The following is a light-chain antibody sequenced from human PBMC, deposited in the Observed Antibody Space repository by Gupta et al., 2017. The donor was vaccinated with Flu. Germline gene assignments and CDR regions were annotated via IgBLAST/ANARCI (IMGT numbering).Light chain of an antibody. CDR2: DVS. CDR1: SSDVGGYDY. V-gene: IGLV2-14*03. Sequence: TSSDVGGYDYVSWYQQYPGKAPKLIIYDVSHRPSGVSNRFSGSKSGSTASRTISGLQAADEADYYCKSFASSIAYVFGTGTKVTVL. CDR3: KSFASSIAYV. J-gene: IGLJ1*01.